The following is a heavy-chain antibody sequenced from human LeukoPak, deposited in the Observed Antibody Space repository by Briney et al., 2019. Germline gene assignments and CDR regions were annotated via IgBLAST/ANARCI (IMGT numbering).Heavy chain of an antibody. CDR3: ARDTGSNFFDP. V-gene: IGHV1-18*01. D-gene: IGHD1-26*01. CDR1: GYTFTTYG. J-gene: IGHJ5*02. Sequence: GASVKVSCKASGYTFTTYGIIWVRQAPGQGLEWMGWISTYNAKTKYAQNLQGRVAMTTDTSTSTVYMELRSLTSDDTAVYYCARDTGSNFFDPWGQGTLSPSPQ. CDR2: ISTYNAKT.